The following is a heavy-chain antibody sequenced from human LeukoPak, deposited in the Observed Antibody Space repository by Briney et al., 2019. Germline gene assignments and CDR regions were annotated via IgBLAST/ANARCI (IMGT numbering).Heavy chain of an antibody. CDR1: GYSFTSYW. V-gene: IGHV5-51*01. CDR3: ARGAIDDILTGLPDY. D-gene: IGHD3-9*01. CDR2: IYPGDSDT. J-gene: IGHJ4*02. Sequence: GESLKISCKGSGYSFTSYWIGWARQMPGKGLEWMGIIYPGDSDTRYSPSFQGQVTISADKSISTAYLQWSSLKASDTAMYYCARGAIDDILTGLPDYWGQGTLVTVSS.